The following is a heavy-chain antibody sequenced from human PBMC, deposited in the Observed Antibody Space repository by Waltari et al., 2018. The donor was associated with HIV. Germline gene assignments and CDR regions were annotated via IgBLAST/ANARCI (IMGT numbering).Heavy chain of an antibody. Sequence: QVQLVQSGAEVKKPGASVKVSCKASGYTFTTYAMHWVRQAPGQRLEWMGWINAGNGNTKYSQKFQGRVTITRDTSASTAYMELSSLRSEDTAVYYCARVSREGYYDSSGYNYFDYWGQGTLVTVPS. CDR3: ARVSREGYYDSSGYNYFDY. J-gene: IGHJ4*02. V-gene: IGHV1-3*01. D-gene: IGHD3-22*01. CDR2: INAGNGNT. CDR1: GYTFTTYA.